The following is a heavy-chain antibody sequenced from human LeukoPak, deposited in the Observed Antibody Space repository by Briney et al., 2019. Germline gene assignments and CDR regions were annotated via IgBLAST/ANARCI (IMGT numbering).Heavy chain of an antibody. CDR3: ARDLGYWYFDL. V-gene: IGHV1-69*04. CDR1: GGTFSSYA. D-gene: IGHD3-16*01. CDR2: IIPILGIA. J-gene: IGHJ2*01. Sequence: GPSVKVSCKASGGTFSSYAISWVRQAPGQGLEWMGRIIPILGIANYAQRFQGRVTITADKSTSTAYMELSSLRSEDTAVYYCARDLGYWYFDLWGRGTLVTVSS.